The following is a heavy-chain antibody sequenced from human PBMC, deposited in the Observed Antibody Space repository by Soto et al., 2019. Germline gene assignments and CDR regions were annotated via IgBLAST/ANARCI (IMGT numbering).Heavy chain of an antibody. D-gene: IGHD4-17*01. CDR2: ISGSGDST. J-gene: IGHJ4*02. CDR1: EVNIVGHA. CDR3: AKFYGLDY. V-gene: IGHV3-23*01. Sequence: VVFMRLPCGASEVNIVGHAVSWVRQAPGKGLEWVSAISGSGDSTYYADSVKGRFTISRDNSKNTLYLQMNSLRAEDTAVQHSAKFYGLDYRGQRTLLSVSS.